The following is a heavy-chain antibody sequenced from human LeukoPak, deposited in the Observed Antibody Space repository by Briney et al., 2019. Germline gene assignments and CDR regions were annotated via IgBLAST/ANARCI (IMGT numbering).Heavy chain of an antibody. Sequence: GGSLRLSCAASGFTFSSYGVHWVRQAPGKGLEWVAVIWYDGSNKYYADSVKGRFTISRDNSKNTLYLQMNSLRAEDTAVYYCARDLPLDYYDSSGYFDYWGQGTLVTVSS. D-gene: IGHD3-22*01. V-gene: IGHV3-33*01. CDR3: ARDLPLDYYDSSGYFDY. CDR1: GFTFSSYG. J-gene: IGHJ4*02. CDR2: IWYDGSNK.